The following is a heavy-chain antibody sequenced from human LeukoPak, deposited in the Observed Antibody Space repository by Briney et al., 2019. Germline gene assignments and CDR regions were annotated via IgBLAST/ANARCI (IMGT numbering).Heavy chain of an antibody. V-gene: IGHV3-23*01. CDR1: GFTFSSYA. D-gene: IGHD1-26*01. CDR2: IGGGGDNT. Sequence: PAESLRLSCAASGFTFSSYALSWVRQAPGKGLEWVSTIGGGGDNTYYPYSENGRSTISRDNSKNTVYLQMNSLRAEDTAVYYCVKVLSGSRDYWGQGTLVSVFS. J-gene: IGHJ4*02. CDR3: VKVLSGSRDY.